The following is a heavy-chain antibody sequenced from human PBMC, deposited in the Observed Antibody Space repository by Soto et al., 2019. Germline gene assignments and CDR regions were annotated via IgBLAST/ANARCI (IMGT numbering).Heavy chain of an antibody. V-gene: IGHV3-21*01. CDR1: GFTFSSYS. J-gene: IGHJ5*02. Sequence: GGSLRLSCAASGFTFSSYSMNWVRQAPGKGLEWVSSISSSSSYIYYADSVKGRFTISRDNAKNSLYLQMNSLRAEDTAVYYCARDSRSLNWFDPWGQGTLVTVSS. CDR2: ISSSSSYI. D-gene: IGHD6-13*01. CDR3: ARDSRSLNWFDP.